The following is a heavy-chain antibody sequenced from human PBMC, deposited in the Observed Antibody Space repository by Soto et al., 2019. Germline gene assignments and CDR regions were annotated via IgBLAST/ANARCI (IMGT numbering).Heavy chain of an antibody. CDR1: GFTFGNFG. CDR2: ITRSGTI. Sequence: EVQLVESGGGLVQPGGSLRLSCAASGFTFGNFGMNWVRQAPGKGLEWISFITRSGTIYYADSVRGRFTISRDNAKNSLYLQMNSLRDEDTAVYYCARDNEGADYWGQGTLVTVSS. V-gene: IGHV3-48*02. J-gene: IGHJ4*02. D-gene: IGHD2-8*01. CDR3: ARDNEGADY.